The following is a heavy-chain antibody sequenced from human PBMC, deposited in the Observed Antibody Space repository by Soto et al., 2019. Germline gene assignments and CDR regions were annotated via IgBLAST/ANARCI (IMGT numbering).Heavy chain of an antibody. Sequence: QVQLQESGPGLVKPSQTLSLTCTVSGGSISSGGYYWSWIRQHPGKGLEWIGYIYYSGSTYYNPSLECRVTISVDTSKNQFSLKLSSVTAADTAVYYCARDQGDVVVPAAIHWGQGTLVTVSS. J-gene: IGHJ4*02. D-gene: IGHD2-2*02. CDR2: IYYSGST. V-gene: IGHV4-31*03. CDR1: GGSISSGGYY. CDR3: ARDQGDVVVPAAIH.